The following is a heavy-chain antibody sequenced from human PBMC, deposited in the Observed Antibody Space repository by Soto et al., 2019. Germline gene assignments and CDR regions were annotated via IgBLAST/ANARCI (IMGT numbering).Heavy chain of an antibody. V-gene: IGHV1-18*01. Sequence: ASLKVSCKASGYTFTNYGITWVRQAPGQGLEWMGWISAYNGDTHYTQRLQGRVTMTTDTSTSTAYMELRGLRSDDTAVYYCARVRLFVGYFYYYMDVRGKGTTVTVSS. D-gene: IGHD3-10*02. CDR1: GYTFTNYG. CDR3: ARVRLFVGYFYYYMDV. CDR2: ISAYNGDT. J-gene: IGHJ6*03.